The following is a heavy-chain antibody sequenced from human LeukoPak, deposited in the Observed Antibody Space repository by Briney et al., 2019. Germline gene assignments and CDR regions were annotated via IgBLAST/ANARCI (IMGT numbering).Heavy chain of an antibody. CDR3: ARMGPYYYDSSGRKYYFDY. CDR2: ISAYSGNT. V-gene: IGHV1-18*01. Sequence: ASVKVSCKASGYTFTSYGISWVRQAPGQGLEWMGWISAYSGNTNYAQKLQGRVTMTTDTSTSTAYMELRSLRSDDTAVYYCARMGPYYYDSSGRKYYFDYWGQGTLVTVSS. CDR1: GYTFTSYG. J-gene: IGHJ4*02. D-gene: IGHD3-22*01.